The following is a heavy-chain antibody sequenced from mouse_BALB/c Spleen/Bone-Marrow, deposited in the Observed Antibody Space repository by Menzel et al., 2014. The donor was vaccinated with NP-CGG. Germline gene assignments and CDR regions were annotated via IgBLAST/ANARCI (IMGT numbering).Heavy chain of an antibody. Sequence: EVQLQQSGPDLEKPGASVKISCKASGYSFTGYNMNWVKQGNGKSLEWIGNIDPYSGTTNYNQKFEGKATLTVDKSSSTAYMQLKSLTSEDSAVYYCARYGNYFDYWGQGTTLTVSS. V-gene: IGHV1-39*01. CDR2: IDPYSGTT. CDR3: ARYGNYFDY. J-gene: IGHJ2*01. CDR1: GYSFTGYN. D-gene: IGHD2-1*01.